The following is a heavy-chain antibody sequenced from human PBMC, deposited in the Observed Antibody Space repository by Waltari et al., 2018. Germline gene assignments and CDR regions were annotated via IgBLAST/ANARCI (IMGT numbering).Heavy chain of an antibody. V-gene: IGHV4-31*03. D-gene: IGHD4-17*01. J-gene: IGHJ2*01. CDR2: IFYTGNT. CDR3: ARFPRVTRSWYFDV. Sequence: QVPLQESGPGLVKPSQTLSLTGKVSGDSISSGDYYWTWIRQHPGKGLEWIGYIFYTGNTFYTPSLKSRVTISVDTSQNQFSLHLNYMTAADTAVYFCARFPRVTRSWYFDVWGRGTQVTVSS. CDR1: GDSISSGDYY.